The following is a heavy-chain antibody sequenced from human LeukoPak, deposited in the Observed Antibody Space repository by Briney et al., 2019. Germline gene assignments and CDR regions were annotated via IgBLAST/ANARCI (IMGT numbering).Heavy chain of an antibody. V-gene: IGHV1-3*01. J-gene: IGHJ4*02. CDR3: ARGLVWGSYRYFDY. CDR2: INAGNGNT. Sequence: ASVKVSCKASGYTFTSYAMHWVRQAPGQRLEWMGWINAGNGNTKYSQKFQGRVTITRDTSASAAYMELSSLRPEDTAVHYCARGLVWGSYRYFDYWGQGTLVTVSS. CDR1: GYTFTSYA. D-gene: IGHD3-16*02.